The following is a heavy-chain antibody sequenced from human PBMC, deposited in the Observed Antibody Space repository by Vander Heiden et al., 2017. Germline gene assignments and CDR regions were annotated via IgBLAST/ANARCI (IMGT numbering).Heavy chain of an antibody. CDR3: AKSIVDRSGWSDY. CDR1: GFTFDDYA. V-gene: IGHV3-9*01. D-gene: IGHD6-19*01. CDR2: ISWNSGSI. J-gene: IGHJ4*02. Sequence: EVQLVESGGGLVQPGRSLRLSCAASGFTFDDYAMHWVRQAPGKGLEWVSGISWNSGSIGDADSVKGRFTISRDNAKNSLYLQMHSLRAGDTALYYGAKSIVDRSGWSDYRCQGTLVTVSS.